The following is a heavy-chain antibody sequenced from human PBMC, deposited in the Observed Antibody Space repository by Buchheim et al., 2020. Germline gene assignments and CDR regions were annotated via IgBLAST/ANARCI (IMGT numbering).Heavy chain of an antibody. V-gene: IGHV3-33*01. D-gene: IGHD1-26*01. Sequence: QVQLVESGGGVVQPGTSLRLSCTTSGFTLGTYGMHWVRQAPGKGLEWVAVIWSDGENKYYVEYVKGRFTISRDNSNNMMYLQMNSLRADDTAMYYCARDLISGSLDHWGHGTL. J-gene: IGHJ4*01. CDR1: GFTLGTYG. CDR2: IWSDGENK. CDR3: ARDLISGSLDH.